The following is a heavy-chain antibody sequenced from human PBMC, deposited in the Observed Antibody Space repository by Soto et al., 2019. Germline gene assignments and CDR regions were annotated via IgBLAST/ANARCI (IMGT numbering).Heavy chain of an antibody. CDR3: VRDVYDGQYYYGMDV. CDR2: INSDESMT. V-gene: IGHV3-74*01. J-gene: IGHJ6*02. CDR1: GYTFSRYW. Sequence: GGSLRLSCAASGYTFSRYWMHWVRQAPGKGLAWVSRINSDESMTAYADSVKGRFTISRDNAKNTLYLQMNSLRAEDAAVYYCVRDVYDGQYYYGMDVWGHGTTVTVSS. D-gene: IGHD3-22*01.